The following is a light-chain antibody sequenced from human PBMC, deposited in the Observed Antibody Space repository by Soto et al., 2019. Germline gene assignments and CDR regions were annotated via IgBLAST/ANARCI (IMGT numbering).Light chain of an antibody. V-gene: IGLV2-14*03. J-gene: IGLJ1*01. Sequence: QSVLTQPASVSGSPGQSITISCTGTISDVGSYNYVSWYQQYPGKAPKLMIYDVRTRPSGVSDRFSGSKSGNTASLTISGLRAEDEADYYCGSYTTSSNYVFGTGTKVTVL. CDR1: ISDVGSYNY. CDR3: GSYTTSSNYV. CDR2: DVR.